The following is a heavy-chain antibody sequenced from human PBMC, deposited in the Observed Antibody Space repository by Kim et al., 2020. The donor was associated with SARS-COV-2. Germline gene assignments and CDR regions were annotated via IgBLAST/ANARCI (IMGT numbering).Heavy chain of an antibody. Sequence: GGSLRLSCATSGFTFSRFAMNWFRQAPGKGLEWVSAIGGSGATTYYADSVKDRFTTSRDNSKNTVFLQMRSLRVEDTAVYYCAKVVSGCYVGIDASDIWG. CDR2: IGGSGATT. CDR1: GFTFSRFA. J-gene: IGHJ3*02. D-gene: IGHD1-26*01. V-gene: IGHV3-23*01. CDR3: AKVVSGCYVGIDASDI.